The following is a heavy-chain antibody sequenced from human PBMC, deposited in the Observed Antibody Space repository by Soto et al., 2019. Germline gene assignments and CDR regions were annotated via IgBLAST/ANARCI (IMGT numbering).Heavy chain of an antibody. J-gene: IGHJ4*02. CDR1: GFTFSSYW. V-gene: IGHV3-74*01. CDR3: ARDLTGSSTY. CDR2: INSDGSTT. Sequence: GESLKISCAASGFTFSSYWMHWVRQAPGKGLVWVSRINSDGSTTSYADSVEGRFTISRDNAKNTLYLQMNSLRADDTAVYYCARDLTGSSTYWGQGTLVTVSS. D-gene: IGHD6-13*01.